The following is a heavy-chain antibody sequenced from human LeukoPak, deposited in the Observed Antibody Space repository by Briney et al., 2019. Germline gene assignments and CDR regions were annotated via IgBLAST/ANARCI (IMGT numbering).Heavy chain of an antibody. D-gene: IGHD2-2*01. CDR3: ARASELLVVPAAIDAFDI. CDR2: INHSGST. J-gene: IGHJ3*02. V-gene: IGHV4-34*01. Sequence: SETLSLTCAVYGGSFSGYYWSRIRQPPGKGLEWIGEINHSGSTNYNPSLKSRVTISVDTSKNQFSLKLSSVTAADTAVYYCARASELLVVPAAIDAFDIWGQGTMVTVSS. CDR1: GGSFSGYY.